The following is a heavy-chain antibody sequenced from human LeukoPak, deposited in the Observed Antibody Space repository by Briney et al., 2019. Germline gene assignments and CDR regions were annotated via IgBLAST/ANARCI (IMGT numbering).Heavy chain of an antibody. Sequence: GGSLRLSCAASGFTFSSYWMSWVRQAPGKGLEWVANIKDDGREKYYVDSVKGRFTISRDNAKNSLYLQMNSLRVEDTAVYYCARDWASGWDYWGQGTLVTVSS. CDR2: IKDDGREK. J-gene: IGHJ4*02. V-gene: IGHV3-7*03. CDR1: GFTFSSYW. CDR3: ARDWASGWDY. D-gene: IGHD6-19*01.